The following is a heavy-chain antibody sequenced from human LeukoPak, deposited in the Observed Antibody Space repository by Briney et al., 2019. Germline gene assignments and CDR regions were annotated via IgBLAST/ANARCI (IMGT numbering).Heavy chain of an antibody. J-gene: IGHJ4*02. V-gene: IGHV3-30-3*02. D-gene: IGHD6-6*01. CDR1: GFTFSSYA. Sequence: GGSLRLSCAASGFTFSSYAMHWVRQAPGKGLEWVAVISYDGSNKYYADSAKGRFTISRDNSKNTLYLQINSLRADDTAVYCWAKLSRSPGTVDYWGQGTLVTVSS. CDR3: AKLSRSPGTVDY. CDR2: ISYDGSNK.